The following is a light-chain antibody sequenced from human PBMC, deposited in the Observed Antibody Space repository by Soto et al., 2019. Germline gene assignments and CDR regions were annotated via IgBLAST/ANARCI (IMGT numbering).Light chain of an antibody. CDR2: ATS. J-gene: IGKJ1*01. V-gene: IGKV1-39*01. CDR3: QQSYNTPWT. CDR1: QTISNY. Sequence: DIQMTQSPSSLSASLGDRVTITCRASQTISNYLNWYQQKPGRAPELLVYATSSLQSGVPSRFTGSGSGTHFTLTISGLQPADFATYFCQQSYNTPWTFGQGTKVEIK.